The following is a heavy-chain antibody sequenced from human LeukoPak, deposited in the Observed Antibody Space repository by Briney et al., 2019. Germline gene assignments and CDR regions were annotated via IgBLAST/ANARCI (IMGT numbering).Heavy chain of an antibody. D-gene: IGHD4-17*01. CDR1: GGSISSGGYY. J-gene: IGHJ5*02. Sequence: SETLSLTCTVSGGSISSGGYYWSWIRQHPGKGLEWIGYIYYSGSTYYNPSLKSRVTISVDTSKNQFSLKLSSVTAADTAVYYCARGPMTTVTTGLFSWGQGTLVTVSS. V-gene: IGHV4-31*03. CDR3: ARGPMTTVTTGLFS. CDR2: IYYSGST.